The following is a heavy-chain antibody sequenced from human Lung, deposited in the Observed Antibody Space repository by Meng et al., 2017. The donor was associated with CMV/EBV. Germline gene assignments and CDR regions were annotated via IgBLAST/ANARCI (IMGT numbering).Heavy chain of an antibody. D-gene: IGHD2-2*02. CDR2: INHSGST. J-gene: IGHJ5*02. V-gene: IGHV4-34*01. Sequence: SETXSLXXAVYGGSFSGYYWSWIRQPPGKGLEWIGEINHSGSTNYNPSLKSRVTISVDTSKNQFSLRLSSVTAADTAVYYCARDSRYCSSTSCYRRGWFDPWGQGXLVTVSS. CDR3: ARDSRYCSSTSCYRRGWFDP. CDR1: GGSFSGYY.